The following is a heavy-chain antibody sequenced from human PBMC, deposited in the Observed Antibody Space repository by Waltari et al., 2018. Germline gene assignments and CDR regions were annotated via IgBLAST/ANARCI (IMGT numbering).Heavy chain of an antibody. CDR3: AGEGVPYCGGDCYQFGY. CDR1: GGSISSHY. Sequence: QVQLQESGPRLVKASETLSLTCTVSGGSISSHYWSWIRQPAGKGLEWIGRIYTSGNTTYNPSLKSRVSMSVDTSKNQFSLKLSSVTAADTAMYYCAGEGVPYCGGDCYQFGYWGQGTLVTVSS. V-gene: IGHV4-4*07. J-gene: IGHJ4*02. CDR2: IYTSGNT. D-gene: IGHD2-21*01.